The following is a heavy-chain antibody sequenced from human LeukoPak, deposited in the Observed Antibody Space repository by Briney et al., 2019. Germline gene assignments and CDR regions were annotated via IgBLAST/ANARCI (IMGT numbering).Heavy chain of an antibody. CDR3: ARRYLRNSGSYPDAFDI. CDR2: INHSGST. D-gene: IGHD1-26*01. V-gene: IGHV4-34*01. CDR1: GGSFSGYY. J-gene: IGHJ3*02. Sequence: SETLSPTCAVYGGSFSGYYWSWIRQPPGKGLEWIGEINHSGSTNYNPSLKSRVTISVDTSKNQFSLKLSSVTAADTAVYYCARRYLRNSGSYPDAFDIWGQGTMVTVSS.